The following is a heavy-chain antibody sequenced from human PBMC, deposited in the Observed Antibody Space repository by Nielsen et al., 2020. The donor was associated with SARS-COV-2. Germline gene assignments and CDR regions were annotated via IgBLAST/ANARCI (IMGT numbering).Heavy chain of an antibody. Sequence: GGSLRLSCAASGFTFDDYGMSWVRQAPGKGLEWVSGINWNGGSTGYADSVKGRFTISRDNAKNSPYLQMNSLRAEDTALYHCASVGYCSGGSCYGYYYGMDVWGQGTTVTVSS. J-gene: IGHJ6*02. D-gene: IGHD2-15*01. CDR2: INWNGGST. V-gene: IGHV3-20*01. CDR1: GFTFDDYG. CDR3: ASVGYCSGGSCYGYYYGMDV.